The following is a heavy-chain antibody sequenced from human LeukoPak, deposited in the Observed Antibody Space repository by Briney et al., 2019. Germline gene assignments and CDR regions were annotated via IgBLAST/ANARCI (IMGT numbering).Heavy chain of an antibody. D-gene: IGHD6-19*01. CDR1: GGSISNGDYY. J-gene: IGHJ5*02. CDR2: IYYSGST. Sequence: SQTLSLTCTVSGGSISNGDYYWSWIRQPPGKGPEWIGYIYYSGSTYYNPSLNSRVTIFMDTSKNQFSLRLSSVTAADTAVYYCARDRAAGGLGYNWFDPWGQGVLVTVSS. V-gene: IGHV4-30-4*01. CDR3: ARDRAAGGLGYNWFDP.